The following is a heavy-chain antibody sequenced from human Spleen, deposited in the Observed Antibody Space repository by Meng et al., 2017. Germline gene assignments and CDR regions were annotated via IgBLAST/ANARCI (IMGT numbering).Heavy chain of an antibody. Sequence: QVQLQESCPGLVKPSQTLSLTCTVSGGSISSGTYYWGWIRQLPGKGLEWIAYIHYSGSTYYSPSLKSRVTISLDTSKNQLSLKLSSMTAADTAVYYCARYVFDSSSLYSNWFDPWGQGTLVTVSS. V-gene: IGHV4-31*03. CDR1: GGSISSGTYY. CDR3: ARYVFDSSSLYSNWFDP. D-gene: IGHD3-22*01. CDR2: IHYSGST. J-gene: IGHJ5*02.